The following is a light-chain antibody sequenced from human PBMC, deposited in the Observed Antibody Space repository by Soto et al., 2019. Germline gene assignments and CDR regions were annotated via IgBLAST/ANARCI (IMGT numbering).Light chain of an antibody. V-gene: IGKV1-5*01. CDR2: DAS. CDR3: QQYNSYST. J-gene: IGKJ1*01. Sequence: IQMTQSPSALSASVGDRVNITCRASQSSSSWLAWYQQKPGKAPKLLIYDASSLESGVPSRFSGSGSGTEFTLTISSLQPDDFATYYCQQYNSYSTFGQGTKVDIK. CDR1: QSSSSW.